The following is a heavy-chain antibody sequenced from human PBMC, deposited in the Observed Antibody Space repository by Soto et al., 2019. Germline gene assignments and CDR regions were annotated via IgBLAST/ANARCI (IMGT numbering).Heavy chain of an antibody. D-gene: IGHD3-22*01. V-gene: IGHV3-73*02. J-gene: IGHJ5*02. CDR2: IRSKANSYAT. CDR3: TRLYDSSGRQT. CDR1: GFTFSGSA. Sequence: EVQLVESGGGLVQPGGSLKLSCAASGFTFSGSAMHWVRQASGKGLEWVGRIRSKANSYATAYAASVKGRFTISRDDSKNTAYLQMNSLKTEDTAVYNCTRLYDSSGRQTWGQGTLVTVSS.